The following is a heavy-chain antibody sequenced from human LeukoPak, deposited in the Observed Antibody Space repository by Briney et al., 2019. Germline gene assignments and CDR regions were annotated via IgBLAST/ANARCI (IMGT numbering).Heavy chain of an antibody. J-gene: IGHJ5*02. CDR3: ARDLDWGAFDA. D-gene: IGHD3-9*01. Sequence: GGTLRLSCAASGFTFPRHGINWVRQAPGKGLEWVSGISPSGSILYYADSVKGRFTISRDNSKNTVSLQMNSLRAEDTALYYCARDLDWGAFDAWGQGTLVIVSS. CDR2: ISPSGSIL. CDR1: GFTFPRHG. V-gene: IGHV3-23*01.